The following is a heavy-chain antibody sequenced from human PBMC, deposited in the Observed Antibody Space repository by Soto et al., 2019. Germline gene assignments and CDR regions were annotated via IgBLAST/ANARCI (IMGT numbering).Heavy chain of an antibody. CDR3: ARGPGYYDILTGYANPYYYYYGMDV. D-gene: IGHD3-9*01. V-gene: IGHV4-34*01. CDR2: INHSGST. CDR1: GGSFSGYY. Sequence: SETLSLTCAVYGGSFSGYYWSWIRQPPGKGLEWIGEINHSGSTNYNPSLKSRVTISVDTSKNQFSLKLSSVTAADTAVYYCARGPGYYDILTGYANPYYYYYGMDVWGQGTTVTVS. J-gene: IGHJ6*02.